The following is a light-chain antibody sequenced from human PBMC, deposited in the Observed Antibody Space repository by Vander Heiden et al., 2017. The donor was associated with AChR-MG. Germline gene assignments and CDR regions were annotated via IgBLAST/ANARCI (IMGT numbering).Light chain of an antibody. Sequence: QSALTQPRSVSGSPGQSVTISCTGASSDVGGYNYVSWYQHHPGKAPKLMIYDVAKRPSGVTDRFSGSKSGNTASLTISGLQAEDEADYYCCSYAASNPYVFGSGTKVTVL. J-gene: IGLJ1*01. CDR3: CSYAASNPYV. CDR2: DVA. V-gene: IGLV2-11*01. CDR1: SSDVGGYNY.